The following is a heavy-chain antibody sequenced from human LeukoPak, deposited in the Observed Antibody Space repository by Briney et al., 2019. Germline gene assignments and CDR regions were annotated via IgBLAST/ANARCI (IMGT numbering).Heavy chain of an antibody. CDR2: IYPGDSDT. D-gene: IGHD3-22*01. CDR1: GYSFTSYW. J-gene: IGHJ3*02. CDR3: ARHATRSGYYPDAFDI. Sequence: EESLKISCKGSGYSFTSYWIGWARQMPGKGLEWMGIIYPGDSDTRYSPSFQGQVTISADKSISTAYQQWSSLKASDTAMYYCARHATRSGYYPDAFDIWGQGTMVTVSS. V-gene: IGHV5-51*01.